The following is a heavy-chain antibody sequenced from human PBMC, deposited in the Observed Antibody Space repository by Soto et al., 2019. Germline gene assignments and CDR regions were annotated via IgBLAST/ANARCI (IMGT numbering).Heavy chain of an antibody. D-gene: IGHD3-10*01. J-gene: IGHJ4*02. Sequence: SETVSLTXSVSGGSMSEYFWSWIRQSPGKGLEWIGYIYYLGSTDYNPSLKSRVTISVDTSKRQFSLRLTSVTAADTAVYYCARGGYDGSGSPYPAYWGPGTQVTVSS. CDR2: IYYLGST. CDR1: GGSMSEYF. CDR3: ARGGYDGSGSPYPAY. V-gene: IGHV4-59*01.